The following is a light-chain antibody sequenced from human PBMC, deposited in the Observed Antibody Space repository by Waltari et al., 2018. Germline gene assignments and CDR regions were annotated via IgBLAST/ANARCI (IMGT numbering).Light chain of an antibody. J-gene: IGKJ1*01. CDR1: QSITSW. CDR3: QQYNSYWT. CDR2: KAS. Sequence: DIQMTPSPSTLSASGGDRATITCRASQSITSWLAWYQQKPGKAPKLLIYKASSLESGVPSRFSGSGSGTEFTLTISSLQPDDFATYYCQQYNSYWTFGQGTKVEIK. V-gene: IGKV1-5*03.